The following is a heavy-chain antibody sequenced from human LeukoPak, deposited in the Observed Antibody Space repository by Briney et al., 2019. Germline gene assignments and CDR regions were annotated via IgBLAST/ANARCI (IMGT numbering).Heavy chain of an antibody. V-gene: IGHV4-39*01. Sequence: SETLSLTCTVSGGSISSSSYYWGWIRQPPGKGLEWIGSIYYSGSTYYNPSLKSRVTISVDTSKNQFSLKLSSVTAADTAVYYCAAYGYSGFWGQGTLVTVPS. CDR3: AAYGYSGF. CDR2: IYYSGST. J-gene: IGHJ4*02. CDR1: GGSISSSSYY. D-gene: IGHD5-12*01.